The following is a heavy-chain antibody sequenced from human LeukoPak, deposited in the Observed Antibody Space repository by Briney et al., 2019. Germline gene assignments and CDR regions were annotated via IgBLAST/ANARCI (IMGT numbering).Heavy chain of an antibody. Sequence: ASVKVSCKTPGYTFTSYGVSWVRQAPGQRLEWMGWISTYNYSTNYAQKFRGRVTMTRDTSTSTVYMELRSLRSEDTAIYYCARQVDTTMALPDYWGQGTLVTVSS. V-gene: IGHV1-18*01. CDR1: GYTFTSYG. J-gene: IGHJ4*02. D-gene: IGHD5-18*01. CDR2: ISTYNYST. CDR3: ARQVDTTMALPDY.